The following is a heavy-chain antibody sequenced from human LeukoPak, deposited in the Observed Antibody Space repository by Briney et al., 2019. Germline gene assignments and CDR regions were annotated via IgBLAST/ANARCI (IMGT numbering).Heavy chain of an antibody. CDR1: GFTFSNYE. D-gene: IGHD3-9*01. CDR3: ARGLTYYDILTGYHDRLDYFDY. Sequence: GGSLRLSCAASGFTFSNYEMNWVRQAPGKGLDWVSYITGSGDTIYYADSVRGRFTISRDNAKKSLYLQMNSLRAEDTAVYYCARGLTYYDILTGYHDRLDYFDYWGQRTLVTVSS. CDR2: ITGSGDTI. V-gene: IGHV3-48*03. J-gene: IGHJ4*02.